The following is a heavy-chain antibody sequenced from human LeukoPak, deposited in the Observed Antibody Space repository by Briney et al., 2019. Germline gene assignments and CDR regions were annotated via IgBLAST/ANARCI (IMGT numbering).Heavy chain of an antibody. D-gene: IGHD3-3*01. CDR3: ARDPRITIFGVALEGRWFDP. CDR2: INHSGST. J-gene: IGHJ5*02. CDR1: GGSFSGYY. Sequence: PSETLSLTCAVYGGSFSGYYWSWIRQPPGKGLEWIGEINHSGSTNYNPSLKSRVTISVDTSKNQFSLKLSSVTAADTAVYYCARDPRITIFGVALEGRWFDPWGQGTLVTVSS. V-gene: IGHV4-34*01.